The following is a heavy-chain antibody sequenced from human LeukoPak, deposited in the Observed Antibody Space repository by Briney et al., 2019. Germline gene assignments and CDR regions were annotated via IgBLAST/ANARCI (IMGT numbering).Heavy chain of an antibody. V-gene: IGHV3-30*04. CDR1: GFTFSSYA. Sequence: GGSLRLSCAASGFTFSSYAMHWVRPAPGKGREGGAVISYDGSNKYYADSVKGRFTISRDNSKNTLYLQMNSLRAEDTAEYYCARNIAAAGTLVDYWGQGTLVTVSS. CDR3: ARNIAAAGTLVDY. D-gene: IGHD6-13*01. J-gene: IGHJ4*02. CDR2: ISYDGSNK.